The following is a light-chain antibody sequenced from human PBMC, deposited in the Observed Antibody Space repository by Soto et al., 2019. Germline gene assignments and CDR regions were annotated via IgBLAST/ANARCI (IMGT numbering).Light chain of an antibody. J-gene: IGKJ4*01. Sequence: AIPMTQSPSSLSASVGDSVTITCRASQGISDDLGWYQQKPGKAPKLLIYAASTLERGVPSRFSGSGSGTDFTLTISSLQPEDSATYYCQQDYRYPLTFGGGTKVEIK. CDR2: AAS. CDR1: QGISDD. V-gene: IGKV1-6*01. CDR3: QQDYRYPLT.